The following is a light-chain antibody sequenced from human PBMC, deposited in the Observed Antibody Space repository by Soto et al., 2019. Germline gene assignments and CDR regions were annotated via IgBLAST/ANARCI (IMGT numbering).Light chain of an antibody. V-gene: IGKV3-11*01. J-gene: IGKJ5*01. Sequence: MLLQQAPATLSLCPVERTTPSCRASQSVSSYLAWYQQKPGQAPRLLIYDASNRATGIPARFSGSGSGTDFTLTISSLEPEDFAVYYCQQRSNWPPEITFGQGTLLEIK. CDR3: QQRSNWPPEIT. CDR1: QSVSSY. CDR2: DAS.